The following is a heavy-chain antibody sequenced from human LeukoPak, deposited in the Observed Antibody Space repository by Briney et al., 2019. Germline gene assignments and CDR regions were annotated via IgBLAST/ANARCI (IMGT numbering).Heavy chain of an antibody. CDR3: ARDIDSLAASSGMDV. CDR2: IWYDGSNK. J-gene: IGHJ6*02. D-gene: IGHD2-15*01. CDR1: GFTFSSYG. Sequence: GGSLRLSCAASGFTFSSYGMHWVRQAPGKGLEWVAVIWYDGSNKYYADSVKGRFTISRDNSKNTLYLQMNSLRAEDTAVYYCARDIDSLAASSGMDVWGQGTTVTVSS. V-gene: IGHV3-33*01.